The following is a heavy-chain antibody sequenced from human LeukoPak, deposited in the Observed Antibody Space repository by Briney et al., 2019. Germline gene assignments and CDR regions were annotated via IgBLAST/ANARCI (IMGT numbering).Heavy chain of an antibody. Sequence: GESLKISCKGSGYSFTNYWIGWVRQMPGKGLEWMGIIHPGDSDTRYSPTFQGQVTISIDKSISTAYLQWSSLKASDTATYYCARSPFYYFDYWGQGTLVSVPS. CDR2: IHPGDSDT. CDR1: GYSFTNYW. V-gene: IGHV5-51*01. J-gene: IGHJ4*02. CDR3: ARSPFYYFDY. D-gene: IGHD2-8*01.